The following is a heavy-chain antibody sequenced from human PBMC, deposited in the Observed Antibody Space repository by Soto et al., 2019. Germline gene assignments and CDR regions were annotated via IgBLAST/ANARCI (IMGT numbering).Heavy chain of an antibody. D-gene: IGHD1-1*01. CDR1: GGSFSGYY. V-gene: IGHV4-34*01. Sequence: SETLSLTCAVYGGSFSGYYWSWIRQPPGKGLEWIGEINHSGSTNYNPSLKSRVTISVDTSKTQFSLYLSSVTAADTAIYHCARTGPTAYGMDVWGQGTTVTVSS. J-gene: IGHJ6*02. CDR3: ARTGPTAYGMDV. CDR2: INHSGST.